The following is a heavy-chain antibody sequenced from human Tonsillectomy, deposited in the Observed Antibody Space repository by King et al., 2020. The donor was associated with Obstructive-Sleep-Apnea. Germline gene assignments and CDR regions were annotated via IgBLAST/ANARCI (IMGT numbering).Heavy chain of an antibody. CDR3: TRRSEAAASGMDV. CDR1: GFSFSGSA. Sequence: EVQLVESGGGLVQPGGSLKLSCAASGFSFSGSAIHWVRQASGKGLEGVGRIRSNPNSYATVYAASVKGRFTISRDESKNTAYLQMNSLKTEDTAVYYCTRRSEAAASGMDVWGQGTTVTVSS. V-gene: IGHV3-73*01. CDR2: IRSNPNSYAT. D-gene: IGHD6-13*01. J-gene: IGHJ6*02.